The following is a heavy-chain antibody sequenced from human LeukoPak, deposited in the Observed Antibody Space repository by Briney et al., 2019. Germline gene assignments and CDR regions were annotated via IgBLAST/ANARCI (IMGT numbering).Heavy chain of an antibody. D-gene: IGHD3-10*01. CDR2: ISWDGGST. CDR1: GFTFDDYA. J-gene: IGHJ6*03. V-gene: IGHV3-43D*03. CDR3: AKDARGYYYYYMDV. Sequence: GGSLRLSCAASGFTFDDYAMHWVRQAPGKGLEWVSLISWDGGSTYYADSVKGRFTISRDNTKNSLYLQMNSLRAEDNALYYCAKDARGYYYYYMDVWGKGSTVTVSS.